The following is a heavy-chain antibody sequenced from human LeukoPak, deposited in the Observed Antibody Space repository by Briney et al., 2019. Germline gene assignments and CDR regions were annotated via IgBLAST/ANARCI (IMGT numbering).Heavy chain of an antibody. V-gene: IGHV5-51*01. CDR2: IYPGDSDT. D-gene: IGHD4-23*01. CDR3: ARRDYGGKHFDY. Sequence: GESLKISCKASGYSFNNYWIAWVRQMPGKGLEWMGIIYPGDSDTKYSPSFQGQVTISADKSISTAYLRWSSLKASDTAMYYCARRDYGGKHFDYWGQGTLLTVSS. J-gene: IGHJ4*02. CDR1: GYSFNNYW.